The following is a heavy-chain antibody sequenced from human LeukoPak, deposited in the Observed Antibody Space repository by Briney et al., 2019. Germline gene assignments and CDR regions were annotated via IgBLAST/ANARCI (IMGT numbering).Heavy chain of an antibody. V-gene: IGHV1-3*01. D-gene: IGHD2-2*01. J-gene: IGHJ4*02. CDR3: ATIVVVPAAYDY. Sequence: ASVKVSCKASGYTFTSYAMHWVRQAPGQRLEWMGWINAGNGNTKYSQKFQGRVTITRDTSASTAYMELSSLRSEDTAVYYCATIVVVPAAYDYWGQGTLVTVSS. CDR1: GYTFTSYA. CDR2: INAGNGNT.